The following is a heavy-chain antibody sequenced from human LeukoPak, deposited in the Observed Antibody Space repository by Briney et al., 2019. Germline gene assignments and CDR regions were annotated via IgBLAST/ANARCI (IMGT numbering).Heavy chain of an antibody. D-gene: IGHD5-18*01. J-gene: IGHJ5*02. V-gene: IGHV4-59*01. Sequence: SETLSLTCTVSGGSISSYYWSWIRQPPGKGLEWIGYIYYSGSTNYNPSLKSRVTISVDTSKNQFSLKLSSVTAADTAVYYCARGIQLWFNWFDPWGQGTLVTVSS. CDR2: IYYSGST. CDR3: ARGIQLWFNWFDP. CDR1: GGSISSYY.